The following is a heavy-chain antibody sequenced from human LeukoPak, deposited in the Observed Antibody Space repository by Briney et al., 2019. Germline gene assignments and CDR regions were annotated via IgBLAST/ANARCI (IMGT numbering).Heavy chain of an antibody. CDR2: IYYSGRT. D-gene: IGHD3-9*01. CDR1: RGSISSYY. V-gene: IGHV4-59*01. CDR3: ARYDILTGYYHAEYFQH. J-gene: IGHJ1*01. Sequence: PETLSLTCADSRGSISSYYWSWIRQPPGKGLECMAYIYYSGRTNYNPSLNSRLSLSVDQSKNQFSLKLSSVTAADTAVYYCARYDILTGYYHAEYFQHWGQGTLVTVSS.